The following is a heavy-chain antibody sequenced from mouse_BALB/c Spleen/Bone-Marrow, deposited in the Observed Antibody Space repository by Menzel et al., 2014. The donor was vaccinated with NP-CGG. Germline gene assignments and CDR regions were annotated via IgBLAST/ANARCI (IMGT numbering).Heavy chain of an antibody. CDR2: INPGSGGI. CDR3: ARELGRGFAY. D-gene: IGHD4-1*01. J-gene: IGHJ3*01. Sequence: VQLVASGAELVRPGTSVTVSCKASGYAFTNYLIEWVKQRPGQGLEWIGVINPGSGGINYNEKFRVKATLTADKSSSIVYMQLSSLTSDDSAVYFCARELGRGFAYWGQGTLVTVSA. V-gene: IGHV1-54*01. CDR1: GYAFTNYL.